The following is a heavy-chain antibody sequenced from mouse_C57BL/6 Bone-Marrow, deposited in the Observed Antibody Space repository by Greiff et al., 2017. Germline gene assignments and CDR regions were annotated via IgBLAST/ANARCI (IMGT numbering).Heavy chain of an antibody. CDR1: GFTFSSYA. Sequence: EVKLVESGGGLVKPGGSLKLSCAASGFTFSSYAMSWVRQTPEKRLQWVATISDGGSYTYSPDNVKGRFTISRDNAKNNLYLQMSHLKSEDTAMYYCARDPSNYFDYWGQGTTLTVSS. CDR2: ISDGGSYT. J-gene: IGHJ2*01. CDR3: ARDPSNYFDY. V-gene: IGHV5-4*01.